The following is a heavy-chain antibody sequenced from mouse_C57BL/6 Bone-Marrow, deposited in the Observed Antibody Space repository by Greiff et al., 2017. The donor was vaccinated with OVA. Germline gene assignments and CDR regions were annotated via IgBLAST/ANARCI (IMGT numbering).Heavy chain of an antibody. CDR2: ISDGGSYT. D-gene: IGHD1-3*01. V-gene: IGHV5-4*01. CDR3: ARDSSPDY. Sequence: EVHLVESGGGLVKPGGSLKLSCAASGFTFSSYAMSWVRQTPEKRLEWVATISDGGSYTYYPDNVKGRFTISRNNAKNNLYLQMSHLKSEDTAMYYCARDSSPDYWGQGTTLTVSS. CDR1: GFTFSSYA. J-gene: IGHJ2*01.